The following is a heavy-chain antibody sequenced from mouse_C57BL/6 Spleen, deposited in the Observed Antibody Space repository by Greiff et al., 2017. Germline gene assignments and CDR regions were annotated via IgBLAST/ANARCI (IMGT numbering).Heavy chain of an antibody. D-gene: IGHD4-1*01. J-gene: IGHJ1*03. V-gene: IGHV1-69*01. CDR1: GYTFTSYW. Sequence: QVQLQQPGAELVMPGASVKLSCKASGYTFTSYWMHWVKQRPGQGLEWIGEIDPSDSYTNYNQKFKGKSTLTVDKSSSTAYMQLSSLTSEDSAVYYCARGLTGRYWYFDVWGTGTTVTVSS. CDR2: IDPSDSYT. CDR3: ARGLTGRYWYFDV.